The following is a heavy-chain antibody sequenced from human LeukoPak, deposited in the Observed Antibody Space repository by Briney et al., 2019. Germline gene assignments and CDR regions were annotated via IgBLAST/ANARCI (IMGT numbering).Heavy chain of an antibody. D-gene: IGHD1-26*01. CDR3: AKGRTLVGGSTRSYDY. V-gene: IGHV3-30*04. Sequence: PGGSLRLSCAASGFTFSSYAMHWVRQAPGKGLEWVAVISYDGSSKYYADSVKGRFTISRDNSKNALYLQMNSLRVEDTAVYYCAKGRTLVGGSTRSYDYWGQGTLVTVSS. CDR1: GFTFSSYA. CDR2: ISYDGSSK. J-gene: IGHJ4*02.